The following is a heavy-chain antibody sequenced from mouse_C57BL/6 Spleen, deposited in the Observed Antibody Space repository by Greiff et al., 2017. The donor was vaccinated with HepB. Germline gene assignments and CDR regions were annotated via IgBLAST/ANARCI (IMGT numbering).Heavy chain of an antibody. CDR3: ARRDDYDPYYAMDY. Sequence: EVKLQQSGPELVKPGASVKISCKASGYSFTDYNMNWVKQSNGKSLEWIGVINPNYGTTSYNQKFKGKATLTVDQSSSTAYMQLNSLTSEDSAVYYCARRDDYDPYYAMDYWGQGTSVTVSS. J-gene: IGHJ4*01. CDR2: INPNYGTT. CDR1: GYSFTDYN. D-gene: IGHD2-4*01. V-gene: IGHV1-39*01.